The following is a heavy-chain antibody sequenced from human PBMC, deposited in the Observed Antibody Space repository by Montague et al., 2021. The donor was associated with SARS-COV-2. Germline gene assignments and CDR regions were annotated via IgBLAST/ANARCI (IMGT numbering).Heavy chain of an antibody. CDR3: ARGRQSLYSNYFGGVSPYYFDY. CDR2: IWYDGSNK. J-gene: IGHJ4*02. V-gene: IGHV3-33*01. CDR1: GFTFSSYG. D-gene: IGHD4-11*01. Sequence: SLRLSCAASGFTFSSYGMHWVRQAPGKGLERVAVIWYDGSNKYYADSVKGRFTISRDNSKNTLYLQMNSLRAEDTAVYYCARGRQSLYSNYFGGVSPYYFDYWGQGTLVTVSS.